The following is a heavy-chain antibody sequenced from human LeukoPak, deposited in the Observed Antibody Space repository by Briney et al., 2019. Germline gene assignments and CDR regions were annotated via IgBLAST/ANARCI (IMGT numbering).Heavy chain of an antibody. CDR2: IYYSGST. V-gene: IGHV4-59*08. CDR1: GGSISSYY. CDR3: ARHGTMVRGVDY. Sequence: SETLSLTCTVSGGSISSYYWSWIRQPPGKGLEWIGYIYYSGSTNYNPSLKSRVTISVDTSKNQFSLKLSSVTAADTAVYYCARHGTMVRGVDYWGQGTLVTVSS. D-gene: IGHD3-10*01. J-gene: IGHJ4*02.